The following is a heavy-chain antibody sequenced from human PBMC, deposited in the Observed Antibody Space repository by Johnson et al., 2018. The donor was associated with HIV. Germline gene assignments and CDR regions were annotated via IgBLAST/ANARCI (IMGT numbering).Heavy chain of an antibody. CDR2: IRTEPYGGTT. CDR1: GISFGDYA. J-gene: IGHJ3*01. CDR3: AGGRDLRAFDL. D-gene: IGHD2-21*02. Sequence: VQLVESGGGLIQPGRSLRLSCTSSGISFGDYAMTWFRQAPGKGLEWVGFIRTEPYGGTTDYAASVKGRFTISRDDSKSIAYLQMNSLKTEDTAVYFCAGGRDLRAFDLWCQGTLVTVSS. V-gene: IGHV3-49*03.